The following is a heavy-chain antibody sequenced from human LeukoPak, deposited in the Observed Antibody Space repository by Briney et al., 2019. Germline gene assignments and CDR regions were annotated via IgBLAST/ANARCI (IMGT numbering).Heavy chain of an antibody. J-gene: IGHJ3*02. CDR1: GFTFSSYG. V-gene: IGHV3-30*19. CDR3: ARDDWRGNYGDYISRAFDI. D-gene: IGHD4-17*01. Sequence: GGSLRLSCAASGFTFSSYGMHWVRQAPGKGLEWVAVISYDGSNKYYADSVKGRFTISRDNSKNTLYLQMNSLRAEDTAVYYCARDDWRGNYGDYISRAFDIWGQGTMVTVSS. CDR2: ISYDGSNK.